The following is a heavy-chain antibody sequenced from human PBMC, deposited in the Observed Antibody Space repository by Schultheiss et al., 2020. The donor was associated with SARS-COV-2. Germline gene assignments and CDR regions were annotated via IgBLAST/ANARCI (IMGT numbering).Heavy chain of an antibody. J-gene: IGHJ5*02. D-gene: IGHD7-27*01. CDR2: IYTSGST. CDR1: GGSISSYY. CDR3: ARHLNWAAGDWFDP. V-gene: IGHV4-59*08. Sequence: SETLSLTCTVSGGSISSYYWSWIRQPPGKGLEWIGRIYTSGSTNYNPSLKSRVTISVDTSKNQFSLNLSSVTAADTAVYYCARHLNWAAGDWFDPWGQGTLVTVSS.